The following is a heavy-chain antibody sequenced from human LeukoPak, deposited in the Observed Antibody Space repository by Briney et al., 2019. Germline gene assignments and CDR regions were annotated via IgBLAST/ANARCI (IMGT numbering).Heavy chain of an antibody. D-gene: IGHD3-3*01. CDR2: INPSGGST. J-gene: IGHJ4*02. V-gene: IGHV1-46*01. CDR3: ARTGGVATPFDY. CDR1: GYXFTSYY. Sequence: ASVKVSCKASGYXFTSYYMHWVRQAPGQGLEWMGIINPSGGSTSYAQKFQGRVTMTRDTSTSTVYMELSSLRSEDTAVYYCARTGGVATPFDYWGQGTLVTVSS.